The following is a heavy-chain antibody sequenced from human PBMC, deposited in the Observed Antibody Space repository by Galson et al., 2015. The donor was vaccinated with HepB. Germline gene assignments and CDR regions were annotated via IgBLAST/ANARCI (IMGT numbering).Heavy chain of an antibody. CDR3: ARTNSCWYGDAFDI. CDR2: IIPIFGTA. D-gene: IGHD6-19*01. J-gene: IGHJ3*02. Sequence: SVKVSCKASGGTVSSSAISWVRQAPGQGLEWMGGIIPIFGTADYAQKFQGRVTITADESTNTAYMEVSSLRSQDTAVYYCARTNSCWYGDAFDIWGQGTMVTVSS. V-gene: IGHV1-69*13. CDR1: GGTVSSSA.